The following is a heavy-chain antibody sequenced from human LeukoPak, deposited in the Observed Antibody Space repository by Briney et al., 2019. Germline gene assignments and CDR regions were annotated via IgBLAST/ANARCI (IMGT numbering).Heavy chain of an antibody. D-gene: IGHD3-3*01. CDR2: TYSNGRT. CDR1: GFTVSSNY. V-gene: IGHV3-53*01. J-gene: IGHJ6*03. CDR3: AKVGRFLEWLQSHYYYYYYMDV. Sequence: GGSLRLSCAASGFTVSSNYMSWVRQAPGKGLEWVSVTYSNGRTYYADSVKGRFTISRDNSKNTLYLQMNSLRAEDTAVYYCAKVGRFLEWLQSHYYYYYYMDVWGKGTTVTVSS.